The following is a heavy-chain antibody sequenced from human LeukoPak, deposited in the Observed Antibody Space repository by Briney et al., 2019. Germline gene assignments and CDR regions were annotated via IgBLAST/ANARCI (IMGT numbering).Heavy chain of an antibody. D-gene: IGHD3-3*01. CDR3: AGGMNFWSGYTVYGMDV. Sequence: SVKVSCKASGYTFTSYDINWVRQATGQGLEWMGGIIPIFGTANYAQKFQGRVTITADESTSTAYMELSSLRSEDTAVYYCAGGMNFWSGYTVYGMDVWGQGTTVTVSS. CDR1: GYTFTSYD. V-gene: IGHV1-69*13. CDR2: IIPIFGTA. J-gene: IGHJ6*02.